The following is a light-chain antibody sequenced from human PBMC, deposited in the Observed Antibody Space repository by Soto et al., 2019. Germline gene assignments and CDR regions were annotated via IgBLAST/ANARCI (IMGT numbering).Light chain of an antibody. J-gene: IGKJ2*01. V-gene: IGKV3-20*01. CDR3: QQYGSSPPYT. Sequence: EVVLTQSPGTLSLSPGERATLSCRASQSVSNNYFAWYQQKPGQAHRLLIFVSSDRATGIPDRFSGSGSGTDFTLTISRLEPEDFAVYYCQQYGSSPPYTFGQGTKLELK. CDR2: VSS. CDR1: QSVSNNY.